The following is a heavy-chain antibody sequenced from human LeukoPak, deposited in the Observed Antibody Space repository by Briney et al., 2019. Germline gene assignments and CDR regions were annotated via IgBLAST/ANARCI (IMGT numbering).Heavy chain of an antibody. Sequence: SETLSLTCTVSGGSISSYYWSWIRQPPGEGLEWIGYIYDSGSTNYNPSLKSRVTISVDTSKNQFSLKLSSVTAADTAVYYCARGVAYYDSSGYYYLGVGYFDYWGQGTLVTVSS. CDR1: GGSISSYY. CDR2: IYDSGST. J-gene: IGHJ4*02. V-gene: IGHV4-59*01. CDR3: ARGVAYYDSSGYYYLGVGYFDY. D-gene: IGHD3-22*01.